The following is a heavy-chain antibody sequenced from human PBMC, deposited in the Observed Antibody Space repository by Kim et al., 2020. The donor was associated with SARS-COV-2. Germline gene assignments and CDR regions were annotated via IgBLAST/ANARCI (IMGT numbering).Heavy chain of an antibody. Sequence: RTYYADSVKGTFTTSRDDSKNTVYLQMNSLRAEDTAVYFCAREPSTYFDYWGQGTLVTVSS. V-gene: IGHV3-66*01. CDR2: RT. CDR3: AREPSTYFDY. J-gene: IGHJ4*02.